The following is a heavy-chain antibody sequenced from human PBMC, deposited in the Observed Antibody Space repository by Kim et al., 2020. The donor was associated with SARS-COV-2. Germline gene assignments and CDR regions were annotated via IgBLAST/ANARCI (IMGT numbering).Heavy chain of an antibody. CDR3: ARHQLAAAFNYYYGMDV. Sequence: GESLKISCKGSGYSFTSYWISWVRQMPGKGLEWMGRIDPSDSYTNYSPSFQGHVTISADKSISTAYLQWSSLKASDTAMYYCARHQLAAAFNYYYGMDVWGQGTTVTVSS. CDR1: GYSFTSYW. CDR2: IDPSDSYT. V-gene: IGHV5-10-1*01. J-gene: IGHJ6*02. D-gene: IGHD6-13*01.